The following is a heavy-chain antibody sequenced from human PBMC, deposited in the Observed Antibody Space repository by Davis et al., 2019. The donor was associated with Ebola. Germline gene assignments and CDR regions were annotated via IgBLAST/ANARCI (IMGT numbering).Heavy chain of an antibody. CDR1: GYSFTNNW. V-gene: IGHV5-10-1*01. J-gene: IGHJ4*02. D-gene: IGHD3-3*01. CDR2: IDPSDSYT. CDR3: ARHHYYDFWSGYYPEFDY. Sequence: KVSCKASGYSFTNNWITWVRQMPGKGLEWMGRIDPSDSYTNYSPSFQGHVTISADKSISTAYLQWSSLKASDTAMYYCARHHYYDFWSGYYPEFDYWGQGTLVTVSS.